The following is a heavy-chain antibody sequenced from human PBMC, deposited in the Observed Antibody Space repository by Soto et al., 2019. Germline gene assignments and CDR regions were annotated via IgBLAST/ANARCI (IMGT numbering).Heavy chain of an antibody. J-gene: IGHJ6*02. CDR2: ISGSGGST. Sequence: PGGSLRLSCAASGFTFSSYAMSWVRQAPGKGLEWVSAISGSGGSTYYADSVKGRFTISRDNSKNTLYLQMNSLRAEDTAVYYCASPGPIAVAGGYGMDVWGQGTTVTVSS. D-gene: IGHD6-19*01. CDR1: GFTFSSYA. CDR3: ASPGPIAVAGGYGMDV. V-gene: IGHV3-23*01.